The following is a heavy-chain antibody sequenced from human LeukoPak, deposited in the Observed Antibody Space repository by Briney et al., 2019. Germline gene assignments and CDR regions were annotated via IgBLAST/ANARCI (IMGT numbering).Heavy chain of an antibody. Sequence: SETLSLTCAVYGGSFSGYYWSWIRQPPGKGLEWIGEINHSGSTNYNPSLKSRVTISVDTSKNQFSLKLSSVTAADTAVYYCARDHARPSWIQPYFDYWGQGTLVTVSS. V-gene: IGHV4-34*01. CDR2: INHSGST. CDR3: ARDHARPSWIQPYFDY. CDR1: GGSFSGYY. D-gene: IGHD5-18*01. J-gene: IGHJ4*02.